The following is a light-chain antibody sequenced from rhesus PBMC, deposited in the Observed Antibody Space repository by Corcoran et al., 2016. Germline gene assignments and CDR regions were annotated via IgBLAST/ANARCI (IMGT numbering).Light chain of an antibody. CDR1: QTISSS. V-gene: IGKV1-22*01. CDR2: KAS. J-gene: IGKJ1*01. Sequence: DIQMTQSPSSLSASVGDTVTITCRASQTISSSLDWYQQKPGKAPKLLIYKASTLKSGVPSRFRGSGSGTDCTLTISSLQPEDFTTYYCLQYNSSPRTFGQGTKVEIK. CDR3: LQYNSSPRT.